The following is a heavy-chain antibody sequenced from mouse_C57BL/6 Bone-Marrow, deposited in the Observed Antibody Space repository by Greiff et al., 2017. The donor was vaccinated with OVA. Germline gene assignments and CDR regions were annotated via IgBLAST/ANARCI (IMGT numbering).Heavy chain of an antibody. V-gene: IGHV1-69*01. Sequence: QVQLQQPGAELVMPGASVKLSCKASGYTFTSYWMHWVKQRPGQGLEWIGEIDPSDSYTNYNQKFKGKSTLTVDKSSSTAYMQLSSLTSEASAGECCATGGAPFAYWGQGTLVTVSA. J-gene: IGHJ3*01. CDR3: ATGGAPFAY. CDR1: GYTFTSYW. CDR2: IDPSDSYT.